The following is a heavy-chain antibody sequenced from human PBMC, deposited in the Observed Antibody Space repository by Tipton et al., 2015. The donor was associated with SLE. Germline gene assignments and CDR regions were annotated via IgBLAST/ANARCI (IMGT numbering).Heavy chain of an antibody. CDR1: GYSISSGYY. V-gene: IGHV4-38-2*02. Sequence: TLSLTCTVSGYSISSGYYWGWIRQPPGKGLEWIGSIYHSGSTNYNPSLKSRVTISVDTSKNQFSLKLSFVTAADTAVYYCARGASTTVSLYYFDYWGQGTLVTVSS. CDR3: ARGASTTVSLYYFDY. D-gene: IGHD4-17*01. J-gene: IGHJ4*02. CDR2: IYHSGST.